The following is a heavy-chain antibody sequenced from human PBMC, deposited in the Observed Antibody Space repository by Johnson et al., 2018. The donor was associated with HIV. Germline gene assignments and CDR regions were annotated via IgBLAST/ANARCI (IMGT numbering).Heavy chain of an antibody. V-gene: IGHV3-66*02. CDR3: ARESSAGEYSYGII. CDR1: GFTVSSNF. J-gene: IGHJ3*02. CDR2: IYRGGST. D-gene: IGHD5-18*01. Sequence: VQLVESGGGLVQPGGSLRLSCAASGFTVSSNFMTWVRQAPGKGLEWVSVIYRGGSTYYADSVTGRFTISRDNSKNTLYLQMNSLKAEDTDVYYGARESSAGEYSYGIIWGQGTMVTVSS.